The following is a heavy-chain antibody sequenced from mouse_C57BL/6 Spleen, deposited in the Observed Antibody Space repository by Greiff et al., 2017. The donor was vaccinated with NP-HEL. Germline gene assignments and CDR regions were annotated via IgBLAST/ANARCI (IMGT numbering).Heavy chain of an antibody. Sequence: VQLQQSGAELVRPGASVTLSCKASGYTFTDYEMHWVKQTPVHGLEWIGAIDPETGGTASNQKFKGKAILTADKSSSTAYMELRSLTSEDSAVYYCTRDHYYGSSYQAWFAYWGQGTLVTVSA. CDR3: TRDHYYGSSYQAWFAY. CDR2: IDPETGGT. V-gene: IGHV1-15*01. J-gene: IGHJ3*01. CDR1: GYTFTDYE. D-gene: IGHD1-1*01.